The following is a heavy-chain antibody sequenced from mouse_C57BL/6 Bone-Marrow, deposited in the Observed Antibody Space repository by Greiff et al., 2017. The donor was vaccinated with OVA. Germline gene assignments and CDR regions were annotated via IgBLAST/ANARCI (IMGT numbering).Heavy chain of an antibody. CDR2: INYDGSST. V-gene: IGHV5-16*01. J-gene: IGHJ1*03. CDR3: ARDILRYWYFDV. Sequence: EVNVVESEGGLVQPGSSMKLSCTASGFTFSDYYMAWVRQVPEKGLEWVANINYDGSSTYYLDSLKSRFIISRDNAKNILYLQMSSLKSEDTATYYCARDILRYWYFDVWGTGTTVTVSS. CDR1: GFTFSDYY. D-gene: IGHD1-1*01.